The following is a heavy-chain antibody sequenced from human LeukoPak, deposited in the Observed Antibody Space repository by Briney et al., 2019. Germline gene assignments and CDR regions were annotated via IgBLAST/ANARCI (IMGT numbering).Heavy chain of an antibody. CDR3: AKDKGWGYSAYDCYGMDV. CDR1: GFTVSSNY. J-gene: IGHJ6*02. CDR2: VYNDGST. Sequence: GGSLRLSCAASGFTVSSNYMSWVRQAPGKGLEWVSSVYNDGSTNYADSAKGRFTISRDNSKNTLYLQMNSLRAEDTAVYYCAKDKGWGYSAYDCYGMDVWGQGTTVTVSS. V-gene: IGHV3-53*01. D-gene: IGHD1-26*01.